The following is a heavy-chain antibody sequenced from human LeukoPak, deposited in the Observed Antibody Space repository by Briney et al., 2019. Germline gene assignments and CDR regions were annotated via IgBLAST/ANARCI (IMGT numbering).Heavy chain of an antibody. V-gene: IGHV4-34*01. CDR1: SGSFSDYY. CDR2: INHSGST. J-gene: IGHJ6*03. Sequence: PSETLSLTCAVYSGSFSDYYWSWIRQPPGKGLEWIGEINHSGSTNYNPSLKSRVTFSVDTPKNQFSLKLSSVTAADTAIYYRARGYPGYYYYYMDVWGKGTTVTVSS. CDR3: ARGYPGYYYYYMDV. D-gene: IGHD2-2*02.